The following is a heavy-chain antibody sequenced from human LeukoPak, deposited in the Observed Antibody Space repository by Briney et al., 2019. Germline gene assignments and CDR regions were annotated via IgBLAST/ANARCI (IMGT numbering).Heavy chain of an antibody. CDR1: GGSISSSY. V-gene: IGHV4-59*08. J-gene: IGHJ5*02. D-gene: IGHD3-10*01. Sequence: SETLSLTCTVSGGSISSSYWSWIRQPPGKGLEWIGYIYHSGSTDYNPSLKSRVTISVDTSKNQFSLKLRSVTAADTAVYYCARHVPWFGELSIFDPWGQGTLVTVSS. CDR3: ARHVPWFGELSIFDP. CDR2: IYHSGST.